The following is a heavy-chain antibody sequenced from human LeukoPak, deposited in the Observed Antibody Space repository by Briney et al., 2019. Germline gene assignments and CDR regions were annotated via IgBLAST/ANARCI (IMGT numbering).Heavy chain of an antibody. V-gene: IGHV3-15*01. CDR3: TTRIGTGSHWG. CDR1: GFTFSNAW. Sequence: GGSLRLSCAASGFTFSNAWMSWVRQAPGKGLEWVGLIKSKTDGGTTDYAAPVKGRFTISRDDSKNTLYLQMNSLKTEDTAVYYGTTRIGTGSHWGGGQGTLVTVSS. D-gene: IGHD1-26*01. J-gene: IGHJ4*02. CDR2: IKSKTDGGTT.